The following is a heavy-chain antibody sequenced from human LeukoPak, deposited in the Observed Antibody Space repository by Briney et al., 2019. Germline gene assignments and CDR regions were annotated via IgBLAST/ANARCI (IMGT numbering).Heavy chain of an antibody. D-gene: IGHD3-16*02. V-gene: IGHV1-2*02. CDR3: ARDVRGIMITFGGVIEGPFDY. Sequence: ASVKVSCKASGYTFTGYYMHWVRQAPGQGLEWMGWINPNSGGTNYAQKFQGRVTMTRDTSISTAYMELSRLRSDDTAVYYCARDVRGIMITFGGVIEGPFDYWDQGTLVTVSS. J-gene: IGHJ4*02. CDR1: GYTFTGYY. CDR2: INPNSGGT.